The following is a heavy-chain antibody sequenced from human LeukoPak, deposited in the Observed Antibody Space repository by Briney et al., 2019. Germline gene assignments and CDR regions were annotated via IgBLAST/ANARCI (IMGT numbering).Heavy chain of an antibody. V-gene: IGHV4-59*08. D-gene: IGHD3-10*01. CDR1: RGSISSDY. J-gene: IGHJ4*02. Sequence: ASETLSLTCTVSRGSISSDYWQWIRQPPGKGLEWVGYIYNSGNNHYNSSLKSRVTISIDTSKNQFSLKLASVTAADTAVYYCATRGYWGQGTLVAVSS. CDR3: ATRGY. CDR2: IYNSGNN.